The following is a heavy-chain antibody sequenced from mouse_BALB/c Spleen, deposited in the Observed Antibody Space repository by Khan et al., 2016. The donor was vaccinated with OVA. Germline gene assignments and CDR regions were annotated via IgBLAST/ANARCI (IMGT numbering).Heavy chain of an antibody. V-gene: IGHV2-3*01. CDR2: IWGDRNT. CDR3: AKDRGYYAVDY. J-gene: IGHJ4*01. Sequence: QVQLQQSGPGLVAPSQSLSITCTVSGFSLTSYGVSWVRQPPGKGLEWLGVIWGDRNTNFHSALRSRLSISKDNSKSQVFLKLNSLQTDDTATYYCAKDRGYYAVDYWGQGTSVTVSS. CDR1: GFSLTSYG.